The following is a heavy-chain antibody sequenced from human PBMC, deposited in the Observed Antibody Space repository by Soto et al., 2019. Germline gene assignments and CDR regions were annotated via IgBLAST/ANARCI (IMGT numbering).Heavy chain of an antibody. V-gene: IGHV4-39*01. CDR3: APLSVSLSGPYGIHV. CDR2: MFYSGFT. J-gene: IGHJ6*02. CDR1: GYSVTSSDYY. D-gene: IGHD2-15*01. Sequence: PSETLSLTCSVSGYSVTSSDYYWAWIRQPPGKGLEWIGSMFYSGFTYYNPSLKSRVTLSVDTSKNQFSVRLNSVTAADTAVYYCAPLSVSLSGPYGIHVWGQGTTVTVSS.